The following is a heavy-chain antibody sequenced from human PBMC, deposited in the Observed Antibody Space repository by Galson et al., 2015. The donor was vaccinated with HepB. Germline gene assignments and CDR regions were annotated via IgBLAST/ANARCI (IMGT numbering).Heavy chain of an antibody. Sequence: SLRLSCAASGFTFSSYGMHWVRQAPGKGLEWVAVISYDGSNKYYADSVNGRFTISRDNSKNTLYLQMNSLRAEDTAVYYCASWGTHWQPTSLASRGPGPPGAASS. D-gene: IGHD3-16*01. CDR2: ISYDGSNK. J-gene: IGHJ4*02. CDR3: ASWGTHWQPTSLAS. CDR1: GFTFSSYG. V-gene: IGHV3-30*03.